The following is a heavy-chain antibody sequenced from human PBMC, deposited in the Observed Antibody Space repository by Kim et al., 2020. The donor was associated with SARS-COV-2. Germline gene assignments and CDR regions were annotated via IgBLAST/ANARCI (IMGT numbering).Heavy chain of an antibody. CDR3: ARDEGYFYDSSGYQDY. J-gene: IGHJ4*02. Sequence: SVNGRFTISRDNAKNSLYLQMNSLRAEDTAVYYCARDEGYFYDSSGYQDYWGQGTLVTVSS. D-gene: IGHD3-22*01. V-gene: IGHV3-21*01.